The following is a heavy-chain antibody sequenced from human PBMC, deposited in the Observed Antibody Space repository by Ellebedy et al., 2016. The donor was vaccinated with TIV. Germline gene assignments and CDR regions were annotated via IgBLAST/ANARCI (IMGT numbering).Heavy chain of an antibody. V-gene: IGHV1-18*01. Sequence: AASVKVSCKASGYTFSSYGISWVRQAPGQGLEWMGWISAYNGNTNYAQKLQGRVTMTTDTSTSTAYMELSSLRSEDTAVYYCANTAMAVDYYYGMDVWGQGTTVTVTS. J-gene: IGHJ6*02. CDR3: ANTAMAVDYYYGMDV. CDR1: GYTFSSYG. CDR2: ISAYNGNT. D-gene: IGHD5-18*01.